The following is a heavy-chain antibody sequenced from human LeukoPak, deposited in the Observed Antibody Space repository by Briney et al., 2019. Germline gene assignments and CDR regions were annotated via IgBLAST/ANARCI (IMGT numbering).Heavy chain of an antibody. J-gene: IGHJ4*02. CDR2: IYPGDSDT. V-gene: IGHV5-51*01. Sequence: GESLKISCKTSGYTFSIFWIGWVRQMAGKGLEWIGMIYPGDSDTRDSPSFQGQVTISADKSTHTAYLQWGSLTASDTAMYYCARHKGYYGSGTTGLDYWGQGTLVTVSS. CDR1: GYTFSIFW. CDR3: ARHKGYYGSGTTGLDY. D-gene: IGHD3-10*01.